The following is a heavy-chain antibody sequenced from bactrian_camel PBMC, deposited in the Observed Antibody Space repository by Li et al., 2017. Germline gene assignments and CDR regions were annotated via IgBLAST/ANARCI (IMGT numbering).Heavy chain of an antibody. V-gene: IGHV3S53*01. Sequence: HVQLVESGGGSVQAGGSLTLSCAASGYTSRTYCMAWFRQSPGKEREGVASFDSDGSIMYANSVKDRFTIPIDNAKNTLYLKMNSLKFEDTAMYYCAAEWDLECYGVDIPDATDFPYWGQGTQVTVS. CDR1: GYTSRTYC. J-gene: IGHJ6*01. CDR3: AAEWDLECYGVDIPDATDFPY. D-gene: IGHD3*01. CDR2: FDSDGSI.